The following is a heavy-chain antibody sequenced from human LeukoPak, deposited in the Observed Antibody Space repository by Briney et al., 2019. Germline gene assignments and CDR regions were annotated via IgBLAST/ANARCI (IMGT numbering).Heavy chain of an antibody. D-gene: IGHD4-17*01. CDR1: GFTFSSYS. CDR2: ISSSNSTI. CDR3: ARETTVTADHDAFDI. V-gene: IGHV3-48*02. Sequence: GGSLRLSCAASGFTFSSYSMNWVRQAPGKGLEWVSYISSSNSTIYYADSVKGRFTISRDNAKNSLYLQMNSLRDEDTAVYYCARETTVTADHDAFDIWGQGTMVTVSS. J-gene: IGHJ3*02.